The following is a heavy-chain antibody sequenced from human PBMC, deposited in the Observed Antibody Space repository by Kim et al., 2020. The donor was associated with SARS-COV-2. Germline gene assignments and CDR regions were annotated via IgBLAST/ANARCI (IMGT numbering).Heavy chain of an antibody. Sequence: SETLSLTCTVSGGSISSYYWSWIRQPPGKGLEWIGYIYYSGSTNYNPSLKSRVTISVDTSKNQFSLKLSSVTAADTAVDYCARDEAAWGWFDTWGQGTLGTVSS. V-gene: IGHV4-59*01. CDR2: IYYSGST. J-gene: IGHJ5*02. D-gene: IGHD6-13*01. CDR3: ARDEAAWGWFDT. CDR1: GGSISSYY.